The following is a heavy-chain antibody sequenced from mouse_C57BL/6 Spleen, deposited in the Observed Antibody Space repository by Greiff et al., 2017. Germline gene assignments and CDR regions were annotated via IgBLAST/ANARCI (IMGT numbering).Heavy chain of an antibody. Sequence: EVQLQQSGPGLVKPSQSLSLTCSVTGYSITSGYYWNWIRQFPGNKLEWMGYISYDGSNNYNPSLKNRISITRDTSKNQFFLKLNSVTTEDTATYYCAREEFITTVVAFDYWGQGTTLTVSS. D-gene: IGHD1-1*01. V-gene: IGHV3-6*01. CDR1: GYSITSGYY. J-gene: IGHJ2*01. CDR3: AREEFITTVVAFDY. CDR2: ISYDGSN.